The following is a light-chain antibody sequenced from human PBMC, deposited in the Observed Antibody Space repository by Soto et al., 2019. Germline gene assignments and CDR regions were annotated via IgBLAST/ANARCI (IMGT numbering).Light chain of an antibody. CDR2: EGS. J-gene: IGLJ2*01. CDR3: WSYVGSRTVV. V-gene: IGLV2-23*01. Sequence: QSALTQPASVSGSPGQSITLSCTGTSSDLGSYNLVSWYQQHPGKAPKLMIYEGSKRPSGVSNRFSGSRSGNTASLTISGLQAEDEGDYYCWSYVGSRTVVFGGGTKLTVL. CDR1: SSDLGSYNL.